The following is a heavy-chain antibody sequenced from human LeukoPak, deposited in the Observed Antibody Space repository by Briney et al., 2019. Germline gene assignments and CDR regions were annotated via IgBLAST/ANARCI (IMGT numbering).Heavy chain of an antibody. CDR2: IRFDGGNK. D-gene: IGHD4-23*01. Sequence: GGSLRLSCAASGFTFSSYGMHWVRQAPGKGLEWVTFIRFDGGNKYYADSVKGRFTISRDNSKNTLYLQMNSLRAEDTAVYYCASGYSFSYYYYMDVWGKGTTVTVSS. CDR1: GFTFSSYG. CDR3: ASGYSFSYYYYMDV. V-gene: IGHV3-30*02. J-gene: IGHJ6*03.